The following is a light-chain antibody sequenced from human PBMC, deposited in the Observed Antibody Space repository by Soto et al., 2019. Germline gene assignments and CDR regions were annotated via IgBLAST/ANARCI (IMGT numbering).Light chain of an antibody. V-gene: IGKV3-15*01. CDR3: LQYNDWPRT. CDR1: QSVNAN. CDR2: GAS. J-gene: IGKJ1*01. Sequence: EILMTQSPATLSVSPGERATLSCRASQSVNANLAWYQQKSGRAPRLLIFGASTRATDTPGRFSGSGSGTEFTLTISSLQPEDFAVYYCLQYNDWPRTFGQGTKVDIK.